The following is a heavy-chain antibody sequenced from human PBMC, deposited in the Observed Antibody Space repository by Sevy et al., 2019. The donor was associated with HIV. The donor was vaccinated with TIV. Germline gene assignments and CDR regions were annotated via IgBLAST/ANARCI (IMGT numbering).Heavy chain of an antibody. V-gene: IGHV3-30*02. CDR1: GFIFSNYG. Sequence: GGSLRLSCGTSGFIFSNYGFHWVRQAPGKGLEWVAFIDYDENKRYYADSVKGRFTISRDNSKNTLYLQMNSLRPEDTAVFYCAILGSDHDSRSGGYQGLDVWGLGTTVTVSS. D-gene: IGHD3-3*01. J-gene: IGHJ6*02. CDR3: AILGSDHDSRSGGYQGLDV. CDR2: IDYDENKR.